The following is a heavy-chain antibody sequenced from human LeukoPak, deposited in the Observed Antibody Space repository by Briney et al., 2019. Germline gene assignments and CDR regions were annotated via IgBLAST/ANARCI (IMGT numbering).Heavy chain of an antibody. D-gene: IGHD6-6*01. V-gene: IGHV1-3*01. J-gene: IGHJ6*02. CDR1: GYTFTSYA. CDR3: ARYAARPYYYGMDV. CDR2: INAGNGNT. Sequence: ASVTVSCTASGYTFTSYAMHWVRQAPGQRLEWMGWINAGNGNTKYSQKFQGRVTITRDTSASTAYMELSSLRSEDTAVYYCARYAARPYYYGMDVWGQGTTVTVSS.